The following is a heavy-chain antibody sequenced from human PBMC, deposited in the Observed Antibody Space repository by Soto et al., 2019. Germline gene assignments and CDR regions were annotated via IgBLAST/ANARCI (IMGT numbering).Heavy chain of an antibody. CDR1: GFTFSGYY. CDR2: ISSSGDRT. D-gene: IGHD1-1*01. Sequence: QVQLVESGGGLVKPGGSLRLSCAASGFTFSGYYMSWIRQAPGKGLECISYISSSGDRTKHADSVKGRFTISRDNAKKSLYLQMSSLRAEDTAVYYCVRETAYYFDYWGQGTLVTVSS. J-gene: IGHJ4*02. V-gene: IGHV3-11*05. CDR3: VRETAYYFDY.